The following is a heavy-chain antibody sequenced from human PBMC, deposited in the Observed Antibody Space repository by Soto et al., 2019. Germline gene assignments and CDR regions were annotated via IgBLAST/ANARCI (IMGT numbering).Heavy chain of an antibody. V-gene: IGHV4-38-2*01. CDR2: IYHSGRT. D-gene: IGHD6-19*01. Sequence: PSETLSLTCAVCGYSISSGDYWGWIRQPPGKGLEGIGSIYHSGRTYYNPSLQRRVTISVDTSKNQFSLKLSSVTAADTAVYYCARVEIQSGWEYYFDYWGQGTLVTVSS. CDR1: GYSISSGDY. J-gene: IGHJ4*02. CDR3: ARVEIQSGWEYYFDY.